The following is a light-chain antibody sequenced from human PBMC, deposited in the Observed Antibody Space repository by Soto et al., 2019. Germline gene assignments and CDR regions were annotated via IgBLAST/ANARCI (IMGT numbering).Light chain of an antibody. CDR3: GTWDSGLSAWV. Sequence: QSVLTQPPSVSAAPGQKVTISCSGGSSNIGTSYASWYQQLPGGAPKLLIYDNNKRPSGIPDRFSGSKSGTSATLGITELQTGDEADYYCGTWDSGLSAWVFGGGTKLTVL. CDR1: SSNIGTSY. CDR2: DNN. V-gene: IGLV1-51*01. J-gene: IGLJ3*02.